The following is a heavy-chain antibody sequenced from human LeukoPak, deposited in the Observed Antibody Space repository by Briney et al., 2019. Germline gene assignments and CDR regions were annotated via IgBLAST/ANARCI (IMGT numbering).Heavy chain of an antibody. Sequence: GGSLRLSCAASRFTFSRYWMDWVRQAPGKGLVCVSRINPDGSTTNYADSVKGRLTISRDNSKNRLYLQMNSLRAEDTAVYYCAKVVFGTYSYGLDYWGQGTLVTVSS. CDR3: AKVVFGTYSYGLDY. CDR1: RFTFSRYW. CDR2: INPDGSTT. D-gene: IGHD5-18*01. V-gene: IGHV3-74*01. J-gene: IGHJ4*02.